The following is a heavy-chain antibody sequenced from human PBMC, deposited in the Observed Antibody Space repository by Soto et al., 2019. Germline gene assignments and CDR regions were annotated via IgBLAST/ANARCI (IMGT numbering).Heavy chain of an antibody. CDR3: ARGISGGRHFDY. Sequence: QVQLQESGPGLVKPSGTLSLTCAVSGGSISSSNWWSWGRKPPGKGQEWIGEIYHGGSNNHKPSPKSRVTISVDTSKSQFSLELSSVSAGDTAVDYCARGISGGRHFDYWCQGTLVTVSS. CDR1: GGSISSSNW. V-gene: IGHV4-4*02. J-gene: IGHJ4*02. D-gene: IGHD2-15*01. CDR2: IYHGGSN.